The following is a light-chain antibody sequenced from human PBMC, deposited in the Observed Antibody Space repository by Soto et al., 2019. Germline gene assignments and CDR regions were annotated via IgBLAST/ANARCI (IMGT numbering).Light chain of an antibody. V-gene: IGKV3-15*01. CDR1: QSVSRK. Sequence: EILMTQSPSTLSGSPGERATLSCRASQSVSRKLAWYQQKPGQAPRLLIYGASSRATGIPARFSGSGSGTDFTLSISRLEHTDFAVYYCRQYGSWLGFAFGGGTQVDIK. J-gene: IGKJ4*01. CDR2: GAS. CDR3: RQYGSWLGFA.